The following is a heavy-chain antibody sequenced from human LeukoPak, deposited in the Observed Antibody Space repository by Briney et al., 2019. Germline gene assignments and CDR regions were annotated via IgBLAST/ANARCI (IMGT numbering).Heavy chain of an antibody. CDR3: ARTVPGHPDDYFDY. CDR2: IFYSETT. CDR1: GGSVSSSSYY. J-gene: IGHJ4*02. Sequence: SETLSLTCTVSGGSVSSSSYYWGWIRQPPGKGLEWIGSIFYSETTYYSPSLKSRITISVDTSTNQFSLKLSSVTAADTAVYYCARTVPGHPDDYFDYWGQGTLVTVSS. V-gene: IGHV4-39*01. D-gene: IGHD6-19*01.